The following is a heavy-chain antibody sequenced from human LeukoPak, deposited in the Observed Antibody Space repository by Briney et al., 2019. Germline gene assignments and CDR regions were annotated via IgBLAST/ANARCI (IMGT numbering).Heavy chain of an antibody. V-gene: IGHV3-21*01. CDR3: ARIGCAGGNCPKAGRALGGY. D-gene: IGHD2-21*01. J-gene: IGHJ4*02. Sequence: GGSLRLFCVASGFSFSTYAMNWVRQAPGKGLEWVSSISNSGCYIYYADSVKGRFTISRDDAKKSVYLQMNSLRAEDTAVYYCARIGCAGGNCPKAGRALGGYWGQGILVTVSS. CDR1: GFSFSTYA. CDR2: ISNSGCYI.